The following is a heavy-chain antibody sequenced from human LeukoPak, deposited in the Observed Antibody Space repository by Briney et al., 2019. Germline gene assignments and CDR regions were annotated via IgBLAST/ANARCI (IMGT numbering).Heavy chain of an antibody. Sequence: PSETLSLTCAVYGGSFSGYYWSWIRQPPGKGLEWIGEINHSGSTNYNPSLKSRVTISVDTSKNQFSLKLSSVTAADTAVYYCARPLMPIVVVNRDDAFDIWGQGTMVTVSS. V-gene: IGHV4-34*01. CDR1: GGSFSGYY. CDR2: INHSGST. J-gene: IGHJ3*02. CDR3: ARPLMPIVVVNRDDAFDI. D-gene: IGHD3-22*01.